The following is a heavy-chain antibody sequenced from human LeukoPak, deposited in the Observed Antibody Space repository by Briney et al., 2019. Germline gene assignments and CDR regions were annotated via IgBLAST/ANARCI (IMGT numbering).Heavy chain of an antibody. D-gene: IGHD4-17*01. CDR3: AREGYGTPFDS. CDR2: IFHSGTT. CDR1: GGSISSSY. J-gene: IGHJ4*02. Sequence: SETLSLTCAFSGGSISSSYWSWTRQPPGKGLEWIGYIFHSGTTNYNPSLKSRVTISLDTSKNQFSLKLSSVTAADTAMYYCAREGYGTPFDSWGQGTLVTVSS. V-gene: IGHV4-59*01.